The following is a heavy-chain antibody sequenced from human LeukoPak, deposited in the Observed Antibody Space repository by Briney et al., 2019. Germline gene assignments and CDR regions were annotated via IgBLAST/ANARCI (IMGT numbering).Heavy chain of an antibody. D-gene: IGHD7-27*01. CDR2: TYYRSTWLN. J-gene: IGHJ4*02. V-gene: IGHV6-1*01. CDR3: ARDRLGMGY. Sequence: SQTLSRTCAISGDTVCSNTAAYNWVRLSPSRGLEWLGRTYYRSTWLNDYAPSVRGRITVSPDTSKNQFSLQLNSVTPEDTAAYYCARDRLGMGYWGQGTPVTVSS. CDR1: GDTVCSNTAA.